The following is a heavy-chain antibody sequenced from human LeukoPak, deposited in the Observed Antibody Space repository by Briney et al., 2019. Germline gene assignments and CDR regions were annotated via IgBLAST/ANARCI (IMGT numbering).Heavy chain of an antibody. CDR3: ARLPIVVVPSTSFDI. V-gene: IGHV4-39*01. Sequence: PGGSLRLSCAASGFTVSSNYMSWVRQPPGKGLQWIGSINYSGTTYYNPSLKSRVTISVDTSKNQFSLKLSSVTAADTAVYYCARLPIVVVPSTSFDIWGQGTMVTVSS. CDR2: INYSGTT. CDR1: GFTVSSNY. J-gene: IGHJ3*02. D-gene: IGHD2-2*01.